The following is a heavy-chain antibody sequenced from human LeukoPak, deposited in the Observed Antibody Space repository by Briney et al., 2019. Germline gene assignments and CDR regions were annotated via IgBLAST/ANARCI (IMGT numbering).Heavy chain of an antibody. CDR2: IYYSGSK. CDR1: GGSISSGGYY. D-gene: IGHD3-10*01. V-gene: IGHV4-31*03. CDR3: ARAGTNLVRGVMVGGKIDP. J-gene: IGHJ5*02. Sequence: SQTLSLTCTVSGGSISSGGYYWSWIRQHPGKGLEWIGYIYYSGSKSYNPSLKSRITISIDTSKNHFSLMLSSVTAADTAIYYCARAGTNLVRGVMVGGKIDPWGQGTLVTVSS.